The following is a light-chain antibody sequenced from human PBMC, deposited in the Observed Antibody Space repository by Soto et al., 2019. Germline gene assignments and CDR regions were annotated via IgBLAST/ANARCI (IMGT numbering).Light chain of an antibody. CDR1: QTISSW. J-gene: IGKJ1*01. CDR3: QHYNSYSEA. CDR2: KAS. V-gene: IGKV1-5*03. Sequence: DIHMTQSPSTLSGSVGDRVTITCRASQTISSWLAWYQQKPGKDPKLLIYKASTLKSGVPSRFSGSGSGTEFTLTISSLQPDDFATYYCQHYNSYSEAFGQGTKVDIK.